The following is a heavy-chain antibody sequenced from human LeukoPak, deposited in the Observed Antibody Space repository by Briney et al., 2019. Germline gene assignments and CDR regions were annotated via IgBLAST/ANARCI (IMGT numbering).Heavy chain of an antibody. D-gene: IGHD3-22*01. J-gene: IGHJ3*02. CDR3: ARGTYYYDSSGYYVPTYAFDI. Sequence: GASVKVSCKASGGTFSSYAISWVRQAPGQGLEWMGGIIPIFGTANYAQKFQGRVTITADESTSTAYMELSSLRSEDTAVYYCARGTYYYDSSGYYVPTYAFDIWGQGTMVTVSS. V-gene: IGHV1-69*13. CDR1: GGTFSSYA. CDR2: IIPIFGTA.